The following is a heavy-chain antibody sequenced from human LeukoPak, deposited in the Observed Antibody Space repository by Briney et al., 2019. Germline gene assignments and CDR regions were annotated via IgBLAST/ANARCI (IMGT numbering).Heavy chain of an antibody. V-gene: IGHV4-59*01. CDR3: ARVGGSELWFGELLYAPFDY. Sequence: SETLSLTCTVSGGSIEPNFWNWIRQSPGKGLVWIGNIYYNGNTNYSPSLKGRVTISVDTSKNQFSVKLTFVTAADTAVYFCARVGGSELWFGELLYAPFDYWGQGTLVTVSS. D-gene: IGHD3-10*01. CDR2: IYYNGNT. J-gene: IGHJ4*02. CDR1: GGSIEPNF.